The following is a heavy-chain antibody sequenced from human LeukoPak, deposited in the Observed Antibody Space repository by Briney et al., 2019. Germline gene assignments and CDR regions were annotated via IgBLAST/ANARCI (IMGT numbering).Heavy chain of an antibody. CDR3: ARIQSRSSPFDY. CDR2: MYYSGST. J-gene: IGHJ4*02. Sequence: PSETLSLTCTVSGGSISSSNYYWGWIRQPPGKGLEWIGSMYYSGSTYYNPSLKSRVTISVDTSKNQFSLRLSSVTAADTAVYYCARIQSRSSPFDYWGQGTLVTVSS. CDR1: GGSISSSNYY. D-gene: IGHD6-13*01. V-gene: IGHV4-39*07.